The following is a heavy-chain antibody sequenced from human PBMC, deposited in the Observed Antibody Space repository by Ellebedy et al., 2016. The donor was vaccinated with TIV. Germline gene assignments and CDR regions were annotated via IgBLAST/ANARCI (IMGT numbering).Heavy chain of an antibody. Sequence: GESLKISCAASGFTLTSYAMSWVRQAPGKGLEWVSTITGSGVSTYFADSVKGRFTISRDNAKNTLSLQMNSLRAEDTGVYFCAREGRSDELDYWGQGTLVTVSS. J-gene: IGHJ4*02. V-gene: IGHV3-23*01. CDR3: AREGRSDELDY. D-gene: IGHD1-26*01. CDR2: ITGSGVST. CDR1: GFTLTSYA.